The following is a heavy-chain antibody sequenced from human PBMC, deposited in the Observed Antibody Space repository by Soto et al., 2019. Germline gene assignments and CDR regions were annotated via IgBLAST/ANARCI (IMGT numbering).Heavy chain of an antibody. V-gene: IGHV3-53*03. J-gene: IGHJ6*02. CDR2: IYSGGST. D-gene: IGHD6-13*01. CDR1: WFTVTNHY. Sequence: GGSLRLSSAPSWFTVTNHYISWVRQPPGKGLEWVSLIYSGGSTYYADSVKGRFTLSRDNSKKTVNLQMNSLRAEDTAVYYCARAEWGSSYYQYYYALDVWGQGTTVTVSS. CDR3: ARAEWGSSYYQYYYALDV.